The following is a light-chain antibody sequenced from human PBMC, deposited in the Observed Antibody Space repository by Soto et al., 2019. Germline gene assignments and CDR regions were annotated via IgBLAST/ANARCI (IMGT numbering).Light chain of an antibody. CDR2: DAS. Sequence: GDRVTITCRASQSLSSWLAWYHQKPGKAPKVLIYDASSLESGVPSRFSGSGSGTEFTLTISSLQPDDFATYYCQQYNSYPWTFGQGTRVEIK. J-gene: IGKJ1*01. CDR3: QQYNSYPWT. CDR1: QSLSSW. V-gene: IGKV1-5*01.